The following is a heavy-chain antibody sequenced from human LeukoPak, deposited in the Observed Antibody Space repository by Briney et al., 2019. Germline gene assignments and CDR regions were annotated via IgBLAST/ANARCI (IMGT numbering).Heavy chain of an antibody. CDR2: ISSSSSYT. CDR3: ARIGPSPTSWSIDY. V-gene: IGHV3-21*01. J-gene: IGHJ4*02. CDR1: GFTFSSYS. Sequence: GGSLRLSCAASGFTFSSYSMNWVRQAPGKGLEWVSSISSSSSYTYYADSVKGRFTISRDNAKNSLYLQMNSLRAEDTAVYYCARIGPSPTSWSIDYWGQGTLVTVSS. D-gene: IGHD2-2*01.